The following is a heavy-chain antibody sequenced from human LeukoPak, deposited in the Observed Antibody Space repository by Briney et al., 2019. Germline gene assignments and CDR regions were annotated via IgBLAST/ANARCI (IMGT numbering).Heavy chain of an antibody. D-gene: IGHD3-10*01. CDR2: ISAYNGNT. CDR1: GYTFTSYG. V-gene: IGHV1-18*01. J-gene: IGHJ4*02. Sequence: TSVKVSCKASGYTFTSYGISWVRQAPGQGLEWMGWISAYNGNTNYAQKLQGRVTMTTDTSTSTAYMELRNLRSDDTAVYYCAREFTVRGVGYFDYWGQGTLVTVSS. CDR3: AREFTVRGVGYFDY.